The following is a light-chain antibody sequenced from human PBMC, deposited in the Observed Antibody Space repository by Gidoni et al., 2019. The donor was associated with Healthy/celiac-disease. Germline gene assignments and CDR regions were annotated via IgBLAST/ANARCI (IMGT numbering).Light chain of an antibody. J-gene: IGKJ5*01. CDR2: GAS. Sequence: EIVLTQSPGTLSLSPGERATLSCRASQSVSSSYLAWYQQKPGQAPRLLIYGASSGSGTDFTLTISRLEPEDFAVYYCQQYGSSPLTFGQXTRLEIK. CDR1: QSVSSSY. CDR3: QQYGSSPLT. V-gene: IGKV3-20*01.